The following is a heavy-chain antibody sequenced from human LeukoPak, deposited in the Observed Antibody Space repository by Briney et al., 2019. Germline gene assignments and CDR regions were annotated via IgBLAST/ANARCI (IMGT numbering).Heavy chain of an antibody. CDR1: GASISSSNW. V-gene: IGHV4-4*02. CDR2: IHHSGST. Sequence: PSETLSLTCAVSGASISSSNWWNWVRQPPGKGLEWIGEIHHSGSTHYNPSLKSRVTISVDTSKNQFSLKLSSVTAADTAVYYCACLTTADAFDIWGQGTMVTVSS. D-gene: IGHD3-22*01. CDR3: ACLTTADAFDI. J-gene: IGHJ3*02.